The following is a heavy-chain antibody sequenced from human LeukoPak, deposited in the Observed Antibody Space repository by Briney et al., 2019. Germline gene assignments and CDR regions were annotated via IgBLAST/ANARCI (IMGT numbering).Heavy chain of an antibody. V-gene: IGHV3-21*06. J-gene: IGHJ6*02. CDR3: ARDRDVPAIGMDV. Sequence: PGGSLRLSCAASGFTFSSYTMNWVRQAPGKGLEWVSSISSSSSYMYCADSVKGRFTISRDNAKNSLYLQMNSLRAEDTAVYYCARDRDVPAIGMDVWGQGTTVTVSS. CDR2: ISSSSSYM. CDR1: GFTFSSYT.